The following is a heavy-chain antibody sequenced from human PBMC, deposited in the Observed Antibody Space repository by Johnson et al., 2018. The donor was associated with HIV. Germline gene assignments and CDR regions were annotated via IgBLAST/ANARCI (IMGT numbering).Heavy chain of an antibody. Sequence: QVQLVESGGGVVQPGGSLRLSCAASGFTFSSYGMHWVRQAPGKGLEWVANIKQDGSEKYYVDSVKGRFTISRDNSKNTLYLQMNSLRAEDTAVYYCASRYTVDAFDIWGQGTMVTVSS. CDR3: ASRYTVDAFDI. CDR1: GFTFSSYG. D-gene: IGHD1-1*01. V-gene: IGHV3-30*02. J-gene: IGHJ3*02. CDR2: IKQDGSEK.